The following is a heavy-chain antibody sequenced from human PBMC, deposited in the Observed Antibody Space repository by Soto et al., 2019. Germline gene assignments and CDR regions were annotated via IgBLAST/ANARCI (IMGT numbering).Heavy chain of an antibody. D-gene: IGHD2-2*01. V-gene: IGHV5-51*01. CDR3: ARHGAYCSSTSCYAVFTLPEDYYYGMDV. CDR2: IYPGDSDT. J-gene: IGHJ6*02. Sequence: GESLKISCKGSGYSFTSYWIGWVRQMPGKGLEWMGIIYPGDSDTRYSPSFQGQVTISAEKSISTAYLQWSSLKASDTAMYYCARHGAYCSSTSCYAVFTLPEDYYYGMDVWGQGTTVTVSS. CDR1: GYSFTSYW.